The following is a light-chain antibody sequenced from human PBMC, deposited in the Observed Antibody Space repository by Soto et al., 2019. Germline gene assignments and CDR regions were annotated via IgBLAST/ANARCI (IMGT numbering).Light chain of an antibody. V-gene: IGKV3-20*01. CDR2: GAS. CDR1: QSVSSSY. Sequence: EIVLTQSPGTLSLSPGERATLSCRASQSVSSSYLAWYQQKPGQAPRLLIYGASSRATGIPDRFSGSGSGTEFTLTISRLEPEDFSVYYVQQYGSSLTWTVGQGPKVEIK. J-gene: IGKJ1*01. CDR3: QQYGSSLTWT.